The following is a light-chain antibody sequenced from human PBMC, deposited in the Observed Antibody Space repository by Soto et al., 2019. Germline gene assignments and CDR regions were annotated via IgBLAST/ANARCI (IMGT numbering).Light chain of an antibody. CDR2: KAS. Sequence: DIQMTQSPSTLSASVGDRVTITCRASQSISSWLAWYQQKPGKAPKLLIYKASSLESGVPSRFSGSGSGTECSLTVIGLQPDDFATYYCQQYNSYSWTFGLGTKVEIK. V-gene: IGKV1-5*03. CDR3: QQYNSYSWT. CDR1: QSISSW. J-gene: IGKJ1*01.